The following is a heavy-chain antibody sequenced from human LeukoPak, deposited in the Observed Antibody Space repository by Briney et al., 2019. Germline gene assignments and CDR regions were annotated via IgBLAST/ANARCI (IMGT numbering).Heavy chain of an antibody. V-gene: IGHV4-59*08. CDR3: ARHVGIAAAAVINWIDP. CDR2: IYHSGST. D-gene: IGHD6-13*01. J-gene: IGHJ5*02. CDR1: GGSIKGYY. Sequence: SETLSLTCAVSGGSIKGYYWSWIRQSPGKGLEWSGYIYHSGSTNYNPSLKSRVTISVDTSKSQFSLKLRAVTAADTAVYYCARHVGIAAAAVINWIDPWGQGILVTVSS.